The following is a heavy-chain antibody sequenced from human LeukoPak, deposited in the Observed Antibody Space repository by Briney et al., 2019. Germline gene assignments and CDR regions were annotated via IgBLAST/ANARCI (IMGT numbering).Heavy chain of an antibody. CDR2: INPSGSST. J-gene: IGHJ4*02. D-gene: IGHD3-10*01. CDR1: GYTFTSYY. Sequence: ASVKVSCKASGYTFTSYYMHWVRQAPGQGLEWMGIINPSGSSTSYAQQFQGRVTMPRDTSTSTVYMELSSLRSEDTAVYSCVRDRGREFDYWGQGTLVTVSS. CDR3: VRDRGREFDY. V-gene: IGHV1-46*01.